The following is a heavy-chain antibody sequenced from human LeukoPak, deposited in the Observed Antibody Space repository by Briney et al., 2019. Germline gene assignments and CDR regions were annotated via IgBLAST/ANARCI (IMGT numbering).Heavy chain of an antibody. CDR2: IRYDGGNK. CDR1: GVTLSSYG. J-gene: IGHJ4*02. CDR3: AKDQVAIVGAAYYFDY. D-gene: IGHD1-26*01. Sequence: GGSLRLSCAASGVTLSSYGMHWVRQAPGKGREWGAFIRYDGGNKYYAHSVKGGFTISRDNSKDTLYLQMNSLRAEDTAVYYSAKDQVAIVGAAYYFDYWGQGTLVTVSS. V-gene: IGHV3-30*02.